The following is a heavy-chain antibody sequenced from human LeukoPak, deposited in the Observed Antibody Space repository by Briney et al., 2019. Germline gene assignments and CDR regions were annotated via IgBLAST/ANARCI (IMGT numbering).Heavy chain of an antibody. V-gene: IGHV3-21*01. Sequence: GGSLRLSCAASGFTFSSYSMNWVRQAPGKGLEWVSSISSSSSYIYYADSVKGRFTISRDNAKNSLYLQMNSLRAEDTAVYYCARVVHLLGNGMDVWGQGTTVTVSS. CDR2: ISSSSSYI. CDR1: GFTFSSYS. J-gene: IGHJ6*02. CDR3: ARVVHLLGNGMDV. D-gene: IGHD3-10*01.